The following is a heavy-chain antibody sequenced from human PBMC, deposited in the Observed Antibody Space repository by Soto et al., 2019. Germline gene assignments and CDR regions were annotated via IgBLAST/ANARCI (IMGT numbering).Heavy chain of an antibody. D-gene: IGHD5-12*01. CDR1: GFTFSSYG. V-gene: IGHV3-33*01. CDR2: IWYDGSNK. CDR3: AREDVDIVLGNFDL. Sequence: QVQLVESGGGVVQPGRSLRLSCAASGFTFSSYGMHWVRQAPGKGLEWVAVIWYDGSNKYYADSVKGRFTISRDNSKNTRYLQMNSLRAEDTAAYYCAREDVDIVLGNFDLWGRGTLVTVSS. J-gene: IGHJ2*01.